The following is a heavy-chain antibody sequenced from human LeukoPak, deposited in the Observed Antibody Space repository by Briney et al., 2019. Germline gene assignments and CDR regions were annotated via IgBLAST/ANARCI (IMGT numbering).Heavy chain of an antibody. CDR3: ARRDNTGYFGS. D-gene: IGHD3-22*01. J-gene: IGHJ4*02. Sequence: PSETLSLTCSVSGDSISRYYWSWIRQPPGKGLEWIGYIYSSGSTNYNPSLKSRVTISADTSKNQFSLKLSSVTAADTAVYYCARRDNTGYFGSWGQGTLVTLSS. V-gene: IGHV4-4*09. CDR1: GDSISRYY. CDR2: IYSSGST.